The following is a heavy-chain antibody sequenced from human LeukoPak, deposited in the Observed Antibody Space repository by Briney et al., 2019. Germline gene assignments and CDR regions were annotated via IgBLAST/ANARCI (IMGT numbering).Heavy chain of an antibody. J-gene: IGHJ4*02. V-gene: IGHV3-21*01. Sequence: GGSLRLSCAASGFTFSSYSMNWVRQAPGKGLEWVSSTSSASTYIYYADSVKGRFTISRDNAKNSLYLQMNSLRAEDTAMYYCARLVWDTTMADGDIDSWGQGTLLIVSS. D-gene: IGHD5-18*01. CDR3: ARLVWDTTMADGDIDS. CDR1: GFTFSSYS. CDR2: TSSASTYI.